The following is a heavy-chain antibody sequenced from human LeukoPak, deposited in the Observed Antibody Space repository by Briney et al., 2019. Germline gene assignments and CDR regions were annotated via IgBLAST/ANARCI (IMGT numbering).Heavy chain of an antibody. CDR1: GYSFTSYG. D-gene: IGHD3-10*01. CDR2: ISIYNGNT. CDR3: ARELYASGLGDY. Sequence: GASVKVSCKASGYSFTSYGLSWVRQARGQGLEWMGWISIYNGNTNYTQKLQGRLTMTRDTSTSTAYMELRGLKSDDTAIYYCARELYASGLGDYWGQGTLVTVSS. J-gene: IGHJ4*02. V-gene: IGHV1-18*01.